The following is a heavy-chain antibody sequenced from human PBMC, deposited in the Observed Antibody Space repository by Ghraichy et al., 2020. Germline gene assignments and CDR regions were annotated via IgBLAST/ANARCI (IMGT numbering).Heavy chain of an antibody. CDR2: IYYSGST. D-gene: IGHD5-18*01. V-gene: IGHV4-59*01. CDR3: ARGYSYGYGSQYYFDY. J-gene: IGHJ4*02. CDR1: GGSISSYY. Sequence: SETLSLTCTVSGGSISSYYWSWIRQPPGKGLEWIGYIYYSGSTNYKPSLKSRVTISVDTSKNQFSLKLSSVTAADTAVYYCARGYSYGYGSQYYFDYWGQGTLVTVSS.